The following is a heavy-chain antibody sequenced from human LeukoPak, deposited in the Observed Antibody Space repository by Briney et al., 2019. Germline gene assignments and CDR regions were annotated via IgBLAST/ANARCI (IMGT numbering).Heavy chain of an antibody. D-gene: IGHD3-10*01. CDR1: GFTFSDYY. J-gene: IGHJ6*02. V-gene: IGHV3-11*01. CDR2: ISSSGSTL. Sequence: GGSLRLSCAASGFTFSDYYMSWIRQAPGKGLEWVSYISSSGSTLYYADSVKGRFTISRDNAKNSLYLQMNSLRAEDTAVYYCAKDKRFGGPYGMDVWGQGTTVTVSS. CDR3: AKDKRFGGPYGMDV.